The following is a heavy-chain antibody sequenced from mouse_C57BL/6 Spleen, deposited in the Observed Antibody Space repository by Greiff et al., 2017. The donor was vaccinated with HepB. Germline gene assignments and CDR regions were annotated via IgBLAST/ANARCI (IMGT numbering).Heavy chain of an antibody. J-gene: IGHJ4*01. V-gene: IGHV1-39*01. CDR3: SRENYYDGGLWAMDY. Sequence: VHVKQSGPELVKPGASVKISCKASGYSFTDYNMNWVKQSNGKSLEWIGVINPNYGTTSYNQKFKGKATLTVDQSSSTAYMQLNSLTSEDSAVYYCSRENYYDGGLWAMDYWGQGTSVTVSS. D-gene: IGHD1-1*01. CDR2: INPNYGTT. CDR1: GYSFTDYN.